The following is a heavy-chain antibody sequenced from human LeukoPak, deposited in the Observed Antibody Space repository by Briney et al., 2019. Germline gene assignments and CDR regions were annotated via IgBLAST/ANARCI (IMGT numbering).Heavy chain of an antibody. V-gene: IGHV4-59*01. CDR1: GGSISSYY. CDR2: IHYSGST. CDR3: ARAGYSSSWYGSSTENWYFDL. D-gene: IGHD6-13*01. Sequence: PSETLSLTCTVSGGSISSYYWSWIRQPPGKGLEWIGYIHYSGSTNYNPSLKSRVTISVDTSKNQFSLKLSSVTAADTAVYYCARAGYSSSWYGSSTENWYFDLWGRGTLVTVSS. J-gene: IGHJ2*01.